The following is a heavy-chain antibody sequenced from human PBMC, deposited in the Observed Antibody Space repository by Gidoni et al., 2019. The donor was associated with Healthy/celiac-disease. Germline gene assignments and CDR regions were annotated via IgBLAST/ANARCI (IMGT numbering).Heavy chain of an antibody. CDR1: GDSFRSSNYY. CDR2: IYYSGDN. D-gene: IGHD3-3*01. V-gene: IGHV4-39*01. Sequence: QLQLQQSGPGLVKPSETLSLTCSVSGDSFRSSNYYWGWIRQPPGKGLEWIGSIYYSGDNYYNPSLKSRVTISVDTSKNQFSLRLRSVIAADTAVYYCARGERNYDFWSGYYTGAFDFWGQGTLVTVSS. J-gene: IGHJ4*02. CDR3: ARGERNYDFWSGYYTGAFDF.